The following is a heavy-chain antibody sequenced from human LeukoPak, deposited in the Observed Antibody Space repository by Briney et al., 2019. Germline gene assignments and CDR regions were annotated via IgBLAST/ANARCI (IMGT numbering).Heavy chain of an antibody. CDR2: ISYHGSAQ. CDR3: AKRASFGVLTTTQFDY. Sequence: GGSLRLSCAASGFTFNNHAMYWVRQTPGKGLEWVAAISYHGSAQYSADYVKGRFTISRDNSNNMVYLQMNSLRNEDTAIYYCAKRASFGVLTTTQFDYWGQGTLVTVSS. CDR1: GFTFNNHA. J-gene: IGHJ4*02. D-gene: IGHD3-3*01. V-gene: IGHV3-30*04.